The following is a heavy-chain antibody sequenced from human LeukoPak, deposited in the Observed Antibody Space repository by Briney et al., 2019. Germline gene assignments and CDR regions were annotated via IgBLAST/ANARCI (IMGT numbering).Heavy chain of an antibody. CDR3: AREGHVYDDEVDY. Sequence: PGGSLRLSCAASGFTVSSNYMSWVRQAPGKGLEWVSVIYSGGSTYYADSVKGRFTISRDNSKNTLYLQMNSLRAEDTAVYYCAREGHVYDDEVDYWGQGTLVTVSS. V-gene: IGHV3-66*02. D-gene: IGHD5/OR15-5a*01. CDR2: IYSGGST. J-gene: IGHJ4*02. CDR1: GFTVSSNY.